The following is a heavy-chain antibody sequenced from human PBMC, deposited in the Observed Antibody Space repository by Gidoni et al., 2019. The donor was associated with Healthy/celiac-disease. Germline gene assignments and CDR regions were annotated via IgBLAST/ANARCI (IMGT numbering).Heavy chain of an antibody. Sequence: QVQLQESGPGLVKPSETLSLTCTVSGGSISSYYWSWIRQPPGKGLEWIGYIYYSGSTNYNPSLKSRVTISVDTSKNQFSLKLSSVTAADTAVYYCARHDYGGFTLDYWGQGTLVTVSS. D-gene: IGHD4-17*01. J-gene: IGHJ4*02. V-gene: IGHV4-59*08. CDR2: IYYSGST. CDR3: ARHDYGGFTLDY. CDR1: GGSISSYY.